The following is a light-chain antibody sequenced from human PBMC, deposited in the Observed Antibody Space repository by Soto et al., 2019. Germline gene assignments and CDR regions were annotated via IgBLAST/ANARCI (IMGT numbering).Light chain of an antibody. CDR1: NIGTKS. CDR2: EDS. Sequence: SYELTQPPSMSVAPGQTASITCGGNNIGTKSVHWYQQKPGQAPVLVVYEDSDRPSGIPERFSGSNSENTATLTIIRVEAGDEADYYCQVWDSSSDQHVFGTGTKVTVL. V-gene: IGLV3-21*02. J-gene: IGLJ1*01. CDR3: QVWDSSSDQHV.